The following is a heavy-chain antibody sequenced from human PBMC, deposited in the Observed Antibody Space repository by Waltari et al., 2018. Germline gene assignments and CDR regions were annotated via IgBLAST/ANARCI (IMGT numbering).Heavy chain of an antibody. Sequence: EVRLAESGGGLVKPGGSLGLSCTASGFAFSDYDMNWVRQAPGTGLEWVSSIGGTHSNIFYADSVKGRFTVSRDNAKNSLYLQMDNLRAEDSGLYFCTRDLYGSGGDWFDPWGQGTLVTVSS. J-gene: IGHJ5*02. CDR3: TRDLYGSGGDWFDP. D-gene: IGHD3-10*01. CDR2: IGGTHSNI. CDR1: GFAFSDYD. V-gene: IGHV3-21*03.